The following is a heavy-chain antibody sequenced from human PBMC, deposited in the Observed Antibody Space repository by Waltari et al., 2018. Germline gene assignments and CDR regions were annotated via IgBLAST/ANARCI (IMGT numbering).Heavy chain of an antibody. V-gene: IGHV1-2*07. D-gene: IGHD3-22*01. J-gene: IGHJ1*01. CDR2: INPNGGGN. CDR3: ARVEISDYYDSSGYPEYFHP. Sequence: QVQLVQSGAEVKKPGASVKVSCKASGYTFTGYYMHWMRQAPGQGLEWLGWINPNGGGNKYAHNYQGRVTMTSDTSISTAYMELTRLRSDYTAVYSCARVEISDYYDSSGYPEYFHPWGQGTLVTVSS. CDR1: GYTFTGYY.